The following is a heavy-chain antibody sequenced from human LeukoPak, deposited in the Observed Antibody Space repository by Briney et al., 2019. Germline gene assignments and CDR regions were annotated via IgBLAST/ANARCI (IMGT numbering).Heavy chain of an antibody. Sequence: SVKVSCKASGGTFSSYAISWVRQAPGQGLEWMGGIIPIFGTADYAQKFQGRVTITADKSTNTAYMELSSLRSEDTAVYYCARLPLRSIAVGYYGMDVWGQGTTVTVSS. V-gene: IGHV1-69*06. CDR3: ARLPLRSIAVGYYGMDV. CDR2: IIPIFGTA. D-gene: IGHD6-6*01. CDR1: GGTFSSYA. J-gene: IGHJ6*02.